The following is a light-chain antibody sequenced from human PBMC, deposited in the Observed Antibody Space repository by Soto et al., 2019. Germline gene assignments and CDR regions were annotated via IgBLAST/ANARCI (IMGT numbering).Light chain of an antibody. Sequence: QAVLTQPASVSGSPGQSISISCTGTSNDNGSYNVVSWYQQHPGKAPKLIIFEVNKRPSGVSNRFSGSKSGNTASLTISGLQAEDESDYHCCLYADINTLVFGGGTKLTVL. CDR3: CLYADINTLV. J-gene: IGLJ2*01. V-gene: IGLV2-23*02. CDR1: SNDNGSYNV. CDR2: EVN.